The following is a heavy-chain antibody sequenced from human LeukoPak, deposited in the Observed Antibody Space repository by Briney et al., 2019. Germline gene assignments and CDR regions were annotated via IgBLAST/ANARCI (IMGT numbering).Heavy chain of an antibody. J-gene: IGHJ3*02. CDR3: ARLPGRDCSSTSCRFLRAFDI. CDR1: GGSMSSYY. Sequence: PETLSLTCSVSGGSMSSYYWSWIRQPPGKGLEWIGYIYSFGNTNYNPSLKSRITISIDTSKNQFSLKLSSVTAADTAVYYCARLPGRDCSSTSCRFLRAFDIWGQGTLVTVSS. V-gene: IGHV4-59*01. CDR2: IYSFGNT. D-gene: IGHD2-2*01.